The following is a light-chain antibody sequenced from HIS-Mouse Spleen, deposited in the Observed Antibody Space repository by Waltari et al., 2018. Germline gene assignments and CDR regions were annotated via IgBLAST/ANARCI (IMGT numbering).Light chain of an antibody. CDR3: QVWDSSSDHVV. Sequence: SYVLTQPPSVSVAPGKTARITCGGNNIGRKSAHWYQQKPGQAPVPVVYDDSDRPSGIPERFSGSNSGNTATLTISRVEAGDEADYYCQVWDSSSDHVVFGGGTKLTVL. V-gene: IGLV3-21*03. J-gene: IGLJ2*01. CDR1: NIGRKS. CDR2: DDS.